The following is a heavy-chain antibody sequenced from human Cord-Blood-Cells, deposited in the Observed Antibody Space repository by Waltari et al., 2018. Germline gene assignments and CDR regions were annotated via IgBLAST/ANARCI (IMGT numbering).Heavy chain of an antibody. J-gene: IGHJ5*02. V-gene: IGHV4-38-2*02. D-gene: IGHD3-16*02. Sequence: QVQLQESGPGLVKPSETLSLTCTVSGYSISSGYYWGWIRQPPGKGLEWIGSIYHSEGTDYNPSLKSRVTISVDTSKDQFSLKLSSVTAADTAVYYCGRVPFWLYQGWFDPWGQGTLVTVSS. CDR3: GRVPFWLYQGWFDP. CDR1: GYSISSGYY. CDR2: IYHSEGT.